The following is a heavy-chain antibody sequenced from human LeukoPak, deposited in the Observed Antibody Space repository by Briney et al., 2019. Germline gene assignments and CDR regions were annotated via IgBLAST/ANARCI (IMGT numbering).Heavy chain of an antibody. J-gene: IGHJ6*03. Sequence: PSETLSLTCTVSGGSISSGGYYWSWIRQHPGKGLEWIGYIYYSGSTNYNPSLKSRVTISVDTSKNQFSLKLSSVTAADTAVYYCARGGSGWYEDDINYYYYMDVWGKGTTVTVSS. D-gene: IGHD6-19*01. CDR3: ARGGSGWYEDDINYYYYMDV. V-gene: IGHV4-61*08. CDR1: GGSISSGGYY. CDR2: IYYSGST.